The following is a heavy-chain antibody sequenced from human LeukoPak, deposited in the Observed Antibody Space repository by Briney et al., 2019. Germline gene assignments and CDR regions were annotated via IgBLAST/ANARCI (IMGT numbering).Heavy chain of an antibody. J-gene: IGHJ4*02. D-gene: IGHD2/OR15-2a*01. V-gene: IGHV4-39*07. CDR3: ARLIIGSTTAGY. Sequence: SETLSLTCTVSGGSLNNYYWSWIRQPPGKGLEWIGSVYYRGFTYYNPSFGSRVSISIDTSKNQFSLMLSSVTAADTAVYYCARLIIGSTTAGYWGQGTLFTVSS. CDR1: GGSLNNYY. CDR2: VYYRGFT.